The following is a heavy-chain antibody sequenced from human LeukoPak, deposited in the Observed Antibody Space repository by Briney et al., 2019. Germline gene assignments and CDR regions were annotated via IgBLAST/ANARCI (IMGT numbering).Heavy chain of an antibody. V-gene: IGHV4-39*07. CDR3: ARTNRFVAAAGTGWFDP. D-gene: IGHD6-13*01. CDR1: GGSISSNSYY. J-gene: IGHJ5*02. Sequence: PSETLSLTCTVSGGSISSNSYYWAWIRQPPGKGLEWIGSIYYSGDSYYNPSLKSRVTISVDTSKNQFSLRLSSVTAADTAVYYCARTNRFVAAAGTGWFDPWGQGTLVTVSS. CDR2: IYYSGDS.